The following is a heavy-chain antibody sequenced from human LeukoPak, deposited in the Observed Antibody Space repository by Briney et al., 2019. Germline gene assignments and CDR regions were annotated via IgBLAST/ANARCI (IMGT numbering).Heavy chain of an antibody. V-gene: IGHV1-8*01. Sequence: ASVKVSCKASGYTFTSYDINWVRQATGQGLEWMGWMNPNSGNTGYAQKFQGRVTMTRNTSISTAYMELSSLRSEDTAVYYRARRRGVSLYFDYWGRGTLVTVSS. J-gene: IGHJ4*02. CDR2: MNPNSGNT. CDR3: ARRRGVSLYFDY. D-gene: IGHD3-10*01. CDR1: GYTFTSYD.